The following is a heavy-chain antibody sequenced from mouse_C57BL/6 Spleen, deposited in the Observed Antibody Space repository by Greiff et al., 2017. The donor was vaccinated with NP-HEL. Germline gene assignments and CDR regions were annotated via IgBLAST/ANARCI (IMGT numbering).Heavy chain of an antibody. V-gene: IGHV5-6*01. J-gene: IGHJ1*03. CDR2: ISSGGSYT. CDR3: ARHEGRLGYFDV. D-gene: IGHD3-3*01. Sequence: EVQVVESGGDLVKPGGSLKLSCAASGFTFSSYGMSWVRQTPDKRLEWVATISSGGSYTYYPDSVKGRFTISRDNAKNTLYLQMSSLKSEDTAMYYCARHEGRLGYFDVWGTGTTVTVSA. CDR1: GFTFSSYG.